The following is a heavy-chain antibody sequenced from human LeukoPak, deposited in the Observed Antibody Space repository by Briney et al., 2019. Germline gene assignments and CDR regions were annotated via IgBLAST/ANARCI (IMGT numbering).Heavy chain of an antibody. J-gene: IGHJ4*02. CDR3: ATIFGVEPASASIDY. CDR1: GGTFSSYA. V-gene: IGHV1-69*04. D-gene: IGHD3-3*01. Sequence: SVKVSCKASGGTFSSYAISWVRQAPGQGLEWMGRIIPILGIANYAQKFQGRVTITADKSTSTAYMELSSLRSEDTAVYYCATIFGVEPASASIDYWGQGTLVTVSS. CDR2: IIPILGIA.